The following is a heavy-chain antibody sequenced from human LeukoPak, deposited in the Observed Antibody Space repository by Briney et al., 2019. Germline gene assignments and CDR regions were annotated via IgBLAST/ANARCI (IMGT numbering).Heavy chain of an antibody. D-gene: IGHD3-22*01. CDR2: IIPIFGTA. CDR3: ARCYYDSSGYYFRPRYYFDY. CDR1: GGTFSSYA. V-gene: IGHV1-69*13. J-gene: IGHJ4*02. Sequence: SVKVSCKASGGTFSSYAISWVRQAPGQGLEWVGGIIPIFGTANYAQKFQGRVTITADESTSTAYMELSSLRSEDTAVYYCARCYYDSSGYYFRPRYYFDYWGQGTLVTVSS.